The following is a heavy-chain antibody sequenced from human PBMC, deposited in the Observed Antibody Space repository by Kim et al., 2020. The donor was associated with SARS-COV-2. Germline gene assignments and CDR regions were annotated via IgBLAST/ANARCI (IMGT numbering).Heavy chain of an antibody. V-gene: IGHV3-48*02. Sequence: TIYYADFVEGRFTISRDNAKNSLYLQMNSRRDEDTAVYYCARQGVTYDDWGQGTLVTVSS. J-gene: IGHJ4*02. D-gene: IGHD2-8*01. CDR3: ARQGVTYDD. CDR2: TI.